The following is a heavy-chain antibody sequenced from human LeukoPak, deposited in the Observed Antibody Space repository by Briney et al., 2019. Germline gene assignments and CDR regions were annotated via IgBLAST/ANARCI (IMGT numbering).Heavy chain of an antibody. D-gene: IGHD1-26*01. CDR1: GGAFSSYA. Sequence: SVKVSCKVFGGAFSSYALNWVRQAPGQGLEWMGRIIPMRGIANYAQKFQGRVTITADTFTSTAYMELSSLRSEDTALYYCARDQKVGATPYFGMDVWGQGPRSPSP. V-gene: IGHV1-69*04. J-gene: IGHJ6*02. CDR2: IIPMRGIA. CDR3: ARDQKVGATPYFGMDV.